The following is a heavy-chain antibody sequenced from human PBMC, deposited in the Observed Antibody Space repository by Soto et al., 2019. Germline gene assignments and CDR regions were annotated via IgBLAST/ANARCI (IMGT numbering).Heavy chain of an antibody. CDR1: GFTFSNAW. Sequence: EVQLVESGGGLVKPGGSLRLSCAASGFTFSNAWMSWVRQAPGKGLEWGGRIKSKTDGGTTDYAAPVKGRFTISRDDSKNTLYLQMNSLKTEDTAVYYCTTSYYDYIWGSYRLDYWGQGTLVTVSS. J-gene: IGHJ4*02. D-gene: IGHD3-16*02. CDR3: TTSYYDYIWGSYRLDY. V-gene: IGHV3-15*01. CDR2: IKSKTDGGTT.